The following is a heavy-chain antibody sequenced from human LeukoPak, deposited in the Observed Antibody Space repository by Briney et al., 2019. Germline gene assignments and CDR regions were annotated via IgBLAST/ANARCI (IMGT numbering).Heavy chain of an antibody. V-gene: IGHV3-11*01. CDR1: GFTFSDYY. Sequence: PGGSLRLSCAASGFTFSDYYMSWIRQAPGKGLEWDSYISSSGTTIYYADSVKGRFTISRDNAKNSLYLQMNSLRAEDTAVYYCARELMTTVTMPFDYWGQGTLVTVSS. D-gene: IGHD4-17*01. J-gene: IGHJ4*02. CDR2: ISSSGTTI. CDR3: ARELMTTVTMPFDY.